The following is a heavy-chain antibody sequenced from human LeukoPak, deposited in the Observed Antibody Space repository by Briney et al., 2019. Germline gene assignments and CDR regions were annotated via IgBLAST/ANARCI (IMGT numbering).Heavy chain of an antibody. J-gene: IGHJ3*02. CDR2: IYYSGST. CDR3: RVADAFDI. V-gene: IGHV4-39*01. D-gene: IGHD2-15*01. CDR1: GVSISSSSYY. Sequence: SETLSLTCTVSGVSISSSSYYWGWIRQPPGKGLEWIGSIYYSGSTYYNPSLKILVTISLDTSKNEFSLKLSSVTAADTAVYYCRVADAFDIWGQGTMVTVSS.